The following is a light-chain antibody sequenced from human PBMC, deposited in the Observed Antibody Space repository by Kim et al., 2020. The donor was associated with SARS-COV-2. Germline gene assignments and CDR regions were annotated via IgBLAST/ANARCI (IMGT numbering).Light chain of an antibody. CDR3: QQYNNWPLT. Sequence: VSPGESAPLSCRASQSVSSNLAWYQQKPGQAPRLLIYGASTRATGIPARFSGSGSGTEFTLTISSLQSEDFAVYYCQQYNNWPLTFGPGTKVDIK. CDR1: QSVSSN. CDR2: GAS. V-gene: IGKV3-15*01. J-gene: IGKJ3*01.